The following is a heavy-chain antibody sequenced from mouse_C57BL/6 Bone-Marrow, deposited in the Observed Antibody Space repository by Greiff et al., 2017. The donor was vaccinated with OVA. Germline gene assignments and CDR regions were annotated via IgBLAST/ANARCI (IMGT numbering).Heavy chain of an antibody. J-gene: IGHJ3*01. CDR3: ARSGQLRRSWFAY. CDR2: IYPRSGNT. Sequence: VKLQESGAELARPGASVKLSCKASGYTFTSYGISWVKQRTGQGLEWIGEIYPRSGNTYYNEKFKGKATLTADKSSSTAYMELRSLTSEDSAVYFCARSGQLRRSWFAYWGQGTLVTVSA. V-gene: IGHV1-81*01. CDR1: GYTFTSYG. D-gene: IGHD3-2*02.